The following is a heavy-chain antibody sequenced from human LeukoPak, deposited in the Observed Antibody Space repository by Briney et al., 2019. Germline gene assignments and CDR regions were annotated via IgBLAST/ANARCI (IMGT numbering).Heavy chain of an antibody. CDR3: ASGGLYGDYYFDY. D-gene: IGHD2-21*02. V-gene: IGHV3-7*01. CDR1: GFTFTSYW. J-gene: IGHJ4*02. CDR2: TKHDGSER. Sequence: GGSLKLSCAASGFTFTSYWMTWVRQAPGKGLEWVANTKHDGSERYYVDSVKGRFTISRDNVKNSLFLQMDSLRAEDTAVYYCASGGLYGDYYFDYWGQGTLVTVTS.